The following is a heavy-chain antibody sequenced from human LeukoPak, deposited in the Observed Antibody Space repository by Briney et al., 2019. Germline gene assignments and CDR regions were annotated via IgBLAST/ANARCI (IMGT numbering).Heavy chain of an antibody. D-gene: IGHD6-19*01. CDR2: IYYSGTT. J-gene: IGHJ6*02. CDR3: ARRSYSSGWDYYYYAMDV. CDR1: GGSIGSSSYY. V-gene: IGHV4-39*01. Sequence: PSETLSLTCTVSGGSIGSSSYYWGWIRQPPGKGLEWMGTIYYSGTTYYNPSLKSRVTISVDTSKNQFSLKLSSVTAADTAVYYCARRSYSSGWDYYYYAMDVWGQGTTVTVSS.